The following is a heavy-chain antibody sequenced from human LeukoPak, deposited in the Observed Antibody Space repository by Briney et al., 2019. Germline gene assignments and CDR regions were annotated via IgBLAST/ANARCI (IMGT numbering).Heavy chain of an antibody. CDR3: ARGSYYGDYEFDY. CDR2: INSDGSGT. CDR1: GFTFSRYW. Sequence: GGSLRLSCAASGFTFSRYWMHWVRQAPGKGLVWVSHINSDGSGTSYADSVKGRFTISRDNAKNTLYLQMNSLRAEDTAVYYCARGSYYGDYEFDYWGQEPWSPSPQ. J-gene: IGHJ4*01. D-gene: IGHD4-17*01. V-gene: IGHV3-74*01.